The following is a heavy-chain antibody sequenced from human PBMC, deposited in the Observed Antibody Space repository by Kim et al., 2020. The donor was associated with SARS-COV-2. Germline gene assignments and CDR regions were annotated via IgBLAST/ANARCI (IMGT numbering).Heavy chain of an antibody. CDR1: GFAFSSQS. Sequence: GGSLRLSCEASGFAFSSQSMSWVRRGSGKGLEWVASMKEDGSNIYYVDSVKGRFTISRDNAKNSLYLQMNSLRPEDTAVYYCARGAVTRHDYWGQGTLVIVST. CDR2: MKEDGSNI. D-gene: IGHD6-6*01. J-gene: IGHJ4*02. V-gene: IGHV3-7*03. CDR3: ARGAVTRHDY.